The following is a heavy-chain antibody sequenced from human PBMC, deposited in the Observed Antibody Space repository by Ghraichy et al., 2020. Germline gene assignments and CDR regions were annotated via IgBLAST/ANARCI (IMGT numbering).Heavy chain of an antibody. CDR2: ISGSGDNT. D-gene: IGHD3-3*01. J-gene: IGHJ6*03. CDR3: AKGTYYNPWNGYSPYYMDV. CDR1: GLIFRRYA. Sequence: GSLRLSCAASGLIFRRYAMTWVRQAPGKGLEWVSSISGSGDNTYYADSVKGRFTISRDNSENTLYLQMSSLRAEDTAVYYCAKGTYYNPWNGYSPYYMDVWGKGTTVTVSS. V-gene: IGHV3-23*01.